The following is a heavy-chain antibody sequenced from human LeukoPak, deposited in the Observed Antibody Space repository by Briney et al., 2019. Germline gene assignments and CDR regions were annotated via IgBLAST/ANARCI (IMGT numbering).Heavy chain of an antibody. J-gene: IGHJ4*02. CDR2: IYHSGST. CDR3: ARETIRGLEHYYFDY. Sequence: SETLSLTCAVSGGSMSRFTWWSWVRQPPGKGLEWIGEIYHSGSTNYNPSLKSRVTISVDTSKNQFSLKLSSVPAADTAVYYCARETIRGLEHYYFDYWGQGTLVTVSS. CDR1: GGSMSRFTW. V-gene: IGHV4-4*02. D-gene: IGHD5-12*01.